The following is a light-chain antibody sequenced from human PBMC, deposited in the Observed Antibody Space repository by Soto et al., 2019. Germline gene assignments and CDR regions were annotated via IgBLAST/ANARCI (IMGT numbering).Light chain of an antibody. Sequence: PGERDTLSCRASQSVSNNYLAWYQQKPGQAPRLLIYGASNRATGIPDRFSGSGSGTDFTLTISRLEPEDFAVYYCQQYGSSGTFGQGTKVDI. J-gene: IGKJ1*01. CDR1: QSVSNNY. V-gene: IGKV3-20*01. CDR2: GAS. CDR3: QQYGSSGT.